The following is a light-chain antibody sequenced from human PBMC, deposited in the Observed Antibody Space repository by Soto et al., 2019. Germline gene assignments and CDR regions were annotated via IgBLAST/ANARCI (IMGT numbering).Light chain of an antibody. Sequence: DIVLTQSPESLAVSRGERATINCKSSRSVFFSPRRKDFLAWYQKKPGQPPKLLIYWASTRASGVPERFVGRGSATDFTLGITSLQAEDGAIYYCQQYYHTQSFGQGTKVDLK. CDR2: WAS. CDR1: RSVFFSPRRKDF. V-gene: IGKV4-1*01. CDR3: QQYYHTQS. J-gene: IGKJ1*01.